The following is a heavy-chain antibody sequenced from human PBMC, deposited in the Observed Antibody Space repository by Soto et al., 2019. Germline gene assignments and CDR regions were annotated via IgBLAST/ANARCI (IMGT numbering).Heavy chain of an antibody. CDR3: AKGWTEVDL. V-gene: IGHV3-23*01. CDR1: GFTFTNFA. CDR2: VGVNTGST. D-gene: IGHD2-15*01. J-gene: IGHJ3*01. Sequence: GGSLRLSCAASGFTFTNFAMKWVRQAPGKGLEWVSTVGVNTGSTYYADSMKGRFTISRDNSKNALYLQMNSLRVDDTAVYYCAKGWTEVDLWGQGTMVTVSS.